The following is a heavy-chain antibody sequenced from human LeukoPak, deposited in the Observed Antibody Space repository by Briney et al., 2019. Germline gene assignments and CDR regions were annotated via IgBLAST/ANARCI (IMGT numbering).Heavy chain of an antibody. V-gene: IGHV4-59*01. CDR2: IYYSGDT. D-gene: IGHD4-17*01. CDR3: ARTNPMVTLFDY. J-gene: IGHJ4*02. Sequence: SETLSLTCRVSGGSINSYYWSWIRQPPGKGLEWIGYIYYSGDTKYNPSLKSRITMSVDTSKKQFSLKLTSVTAADTAVYYCARTNPMVTLFDYWGQGTLVTVSS. CDR1: GGSINSYY.